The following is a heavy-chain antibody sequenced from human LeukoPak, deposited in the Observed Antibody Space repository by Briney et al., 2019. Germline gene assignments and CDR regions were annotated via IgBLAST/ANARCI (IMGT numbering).Heavy chain of an antibody. V-gene: IGHV1-24*01. CDR1: GYTLTELS. J-gene: IGHJ4*02. D-gene: IGHD6-6*01. CDR3: ASPEYSSSSGDY. Sequence: ASVKVSCKVSGYTLTELSMHWVRQAPGKGLEWMGGFDPEDGETIYAQKFQGRVTMTEDTSTDTAYMELSSLRSEDTAVYYCASPEYSSSSGDYWGQGTLVTVSS. CDR2: FDPEDGET.